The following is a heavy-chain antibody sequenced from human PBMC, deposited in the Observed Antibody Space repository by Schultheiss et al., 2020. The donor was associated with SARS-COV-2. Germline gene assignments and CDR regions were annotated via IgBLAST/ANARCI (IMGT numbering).Heavy chain of an antibody. Sequence: SQTLSLTCTVSGGSISSYYWGWIRQPPGKGLEWIGYIYYSGSTNYNPSLKSRVTISVDTSKNQFSLKLSSVTAADTAVYYCARPVRDGYNLWFDYWGQGTLVTVAS. CDR1: GGSISSYY. V-gene: IGHV4-59*12. CDR3: ARPVRDGYNLWFDY. J-gene: IGHJ4*02. D-gene: IGHD5-24*01. CDR2: IYYSGST.